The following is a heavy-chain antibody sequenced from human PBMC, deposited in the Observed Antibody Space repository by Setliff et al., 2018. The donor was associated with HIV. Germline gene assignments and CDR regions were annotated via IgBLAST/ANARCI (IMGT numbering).Heavy chain of an antibody. CDR1: GGSISDHY. D-gene: IGHD2-2*01. J-gene: IGHJ3*01. Sequence: PSETLSLTCTVSGGSISDHYWSWIRQPPGMGLEWVGYIYYSGSTYSNPSLMSRATMSVDTSKNQFSLELRSVTVADTAVYFCAREDASGNHAFDFWGQGKMVTVSS. CDR3: AREDASGNHAFDF. V-gene: IGHV4-59*11. CDR2: IYYSGST.